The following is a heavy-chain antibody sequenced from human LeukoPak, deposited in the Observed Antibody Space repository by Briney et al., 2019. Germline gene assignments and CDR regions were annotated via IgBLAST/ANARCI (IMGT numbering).Heavy chain of an antibody. Sequence: GGSLRLCCAASGFTISDYSMNWIRQAPGKGLEWLSFISGSSSDTNYADSVKGRFTISRDNANNSLYLQMNSLRVEETAVYYCSRARHGGGGQSLQHWGQGTLVTVSS. CDR2: ISGSSSDT. J-gene: IGHJ1*01. V-gene: IGHV3-11*05. CDR3: SRARHGGGGQSLQH. CDR1: GFTISDYS. D-gene: IGHD3-16*01.